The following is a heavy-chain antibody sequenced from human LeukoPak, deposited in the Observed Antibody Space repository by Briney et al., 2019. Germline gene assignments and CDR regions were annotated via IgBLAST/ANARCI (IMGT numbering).Heavy chain of an antibody. D-gene: IGHD3-10*01. Sequence: SETLSLTCTVSGGSLSSSSYYTGWIRQPPGKGLERLGNIYYSGSTYYNPSLKSRVTISLDTSKNQFSLKLSSVTAADTAVYYCASVRRGFGESSKYYAYYYMGVWGKGTTVTISS. CDR1: GGSLSSSSYY. CDR3: ASVRRGFGESSKYYAYYYMGV. CDR2: IYYSGST. J-gene: IGHJ6*03. V-gene: IGHV4-39*01.